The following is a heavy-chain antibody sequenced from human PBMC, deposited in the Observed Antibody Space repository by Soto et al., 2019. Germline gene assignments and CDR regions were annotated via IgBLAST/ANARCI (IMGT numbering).Heavy chain of an antibody. CDR3: ARLVLWFGEFHFDY. CDR1: GGSISSYY. D-gene: IGHD3-10*01. CDR2: IYYSGST. Sequence: SETLSLTCTVSGGSISSYYWSWIRQPPGKGLEWIGYIYYSGSTNYNPSLKSRVTISVDTSKNQFSLKLSSVTAADTAVYYCARLVLWFGEFHFDYWGQGTLVTVSS. J-gene: IGHJ4*02. V-gene: IGHV4-59*08.